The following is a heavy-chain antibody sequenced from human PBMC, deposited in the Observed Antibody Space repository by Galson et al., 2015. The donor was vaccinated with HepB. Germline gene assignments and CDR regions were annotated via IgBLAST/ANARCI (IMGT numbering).Heavy chain of an antibody. CDR1: GYTFTSFG. V-gene: IGHV1-18*01. Sequence: SVKVSCKASGYTFTSFGISWMRQAPGQGLEWMGWISAYNGNTNYAQNLQGRVTMTTDTSTSTAYMELRSLRSDDTAVYYCARCDVAGTTEFDPWGQGTLVTVSS. J-gene: IGHJ5*02. D-gene: IGHD1-7*01. CDR3: ARCDVAGTTEFDP. CDR2: ISAYNGNT.